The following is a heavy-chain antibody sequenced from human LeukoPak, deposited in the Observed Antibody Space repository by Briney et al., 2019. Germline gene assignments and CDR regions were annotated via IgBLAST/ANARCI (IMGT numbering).Heavy chain of an antibody. D-gene: IGHD3-3*01. CDR2: IYYSGST. J-gene: IGHJ3*02. CDR3: ASYTYYDFWSGYSAFDI. CDR1: GGSISSSSYY. Sequence: PSETLSLTCTVSGGSISSSSYYWGWIRQPPGKGLEWIGSIYYSGSTYYNPSLKSRVTISVDTSKNQFSLKLSSVTVADTAVYYCASYTYYDFWSGYSAFDIWGQGTMVTVSS. V-gene: IGHV4-39*01.